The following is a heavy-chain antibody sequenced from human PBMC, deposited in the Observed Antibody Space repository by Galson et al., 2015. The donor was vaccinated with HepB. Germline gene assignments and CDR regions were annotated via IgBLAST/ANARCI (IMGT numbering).Heavy chain of an antibody. J-gene: IGHJ4*02. V-gene: IGHV1-69*13. CDR3: ARERRAYDSSGYYPDY. D-gene: IGHD3-22*01. CDR1: GGTFSSYA. Sequence: SVKVSCKASGGTFSSYAISWVRQAPGQGLEWMGGIIPIFGTANYAQKFQGRVTITADESTSTAYMELSSLRSEDTAVYYCARERRAYDSSGYYPDYWGQGTLVTVSS. CDR2: IIPIFGTA.